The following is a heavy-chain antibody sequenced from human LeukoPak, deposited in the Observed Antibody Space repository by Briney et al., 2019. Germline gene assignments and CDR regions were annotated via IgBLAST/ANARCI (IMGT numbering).Heavy chain of an antibody. CDR1: GGSISSTNW. V-gene: IGHV4-4*02. CDR3: ARGRTSRYGSGSYYWDY. CDR2: INHGGST. D-gene: IGHD3-10*01. Sequence: SETLSLTCAVSGGSISSTNWWTWVRQPPGKGPEWIGEINHGGSTNYNPSLESRVTMSLDTSKNQFSLKLSSVTAADTAVYYCARGRTSRYGSGSYYWDYWGQGTLVTVSS. J-gene: IGHJ4*02.